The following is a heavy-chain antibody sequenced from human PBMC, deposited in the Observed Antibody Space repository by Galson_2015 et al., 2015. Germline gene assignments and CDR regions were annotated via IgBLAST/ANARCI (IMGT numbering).Heavy chain of an antibody. J-gene: IGHJ4*02. D-gene: IGHD2-2*01. CDR1: GGSISSGDYY. CDR3: ARSGGGYCSSTSCYGGYYFDY. V-gene: IGHV4-30-4*01. Sequence: TLSLTCTVSGGSISSGDYYWSWIRQPPGKGLEWIGYIYYSGSTYYNPSLKSRVTISVDTSKNQFSLKLSSVTAADTAVYYCARSGGGYCSSTSCYGGYYFDYWGQGTLVTVSS. CDR2: IYYSGST.